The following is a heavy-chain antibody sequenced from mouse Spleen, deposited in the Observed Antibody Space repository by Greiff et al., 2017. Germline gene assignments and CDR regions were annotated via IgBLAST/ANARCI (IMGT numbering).Heavy chain of an antibody. V-gene: IGHV5-6-2*01. CDR3: ARLNWEGYFDY. J-gene: IGHJ2*01. Sequence: EVMLVESGGGLVKPGGSLKLSCAASGFTFSSYAMSWVRQTPEKRLEWVAAINSNGGSTYYPDTVKDRFTISRDNAKNTLYLQMSSLRSEDTALYYCARLNWEGYFDYWGQGTTLTVSS. CDR1: GFTFSSYA. CDR2: INSNGGST. D-gene: IGHD4-1*01.